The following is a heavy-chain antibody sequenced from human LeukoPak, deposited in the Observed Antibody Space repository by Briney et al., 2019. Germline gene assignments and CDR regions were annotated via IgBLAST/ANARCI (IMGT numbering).Heavy chain of an antibody. CDR1: GYSFTSYW. V-gene: IGHV5-51*01. CDR2: IYPGDSDT. D-gene: IGHD6-19*01. J-gene: IGHJ5*02. CDR3: AIGIAVAGTGGSWFDP. Sequence: GESLKISCKGSGYSFTSYWIGWVRQMPGKGLEWMGIIYPGDSDTRYSPSFQGQVTISADKSISTAYLQWSSLKASDTAMYYCAIGIAVAGTGGSWFDPWGQGTLVTVSS.